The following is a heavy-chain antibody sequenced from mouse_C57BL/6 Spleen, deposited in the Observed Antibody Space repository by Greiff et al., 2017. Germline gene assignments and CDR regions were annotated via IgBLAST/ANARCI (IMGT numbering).Heavy chain of an antibody. V-gene: IGHV1-76*01. J-gene: IGHJ2*01. D-gene: IGHD1-1*01. CDR2: IYPGSGNT. CDR1: FYTFTDYY. CDR3: ARVGYYGSSFDY. Sequence: QVQLQQSGAELVPPFASLPLSFTSSFYTFTDYYINWVKQRPGQGLEWIARIYPGSGNTYYNEKFKGKATLTAEKSSSTAYMQLSSLTSEDSAVYFCARVGYYGSSFDYWGQGTTLTVSS.